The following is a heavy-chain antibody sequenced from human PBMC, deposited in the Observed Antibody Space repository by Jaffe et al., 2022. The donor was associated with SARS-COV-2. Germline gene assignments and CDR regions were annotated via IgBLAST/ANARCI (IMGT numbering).Heavy chain of an antibody. CDR3: ARGYYYDTMGY. D-gene: IGHD3-22*01. J-gene: IGHJ4*02. CDR2: INPSSGGT. CDR1: GYTFTDNY. V-gene: IGHV1-2*06. Sequence: QVQLVQSGAEVKKPGASVKVSCKASGYTFTDNYLHWVRQAPGQGLEWMGRINPSSGGTNSAQKFQGRVTLTRDSSINTAFMELSSLTSDDTAVYYCARGYYYDTMGYWGQGTLVTVSS.